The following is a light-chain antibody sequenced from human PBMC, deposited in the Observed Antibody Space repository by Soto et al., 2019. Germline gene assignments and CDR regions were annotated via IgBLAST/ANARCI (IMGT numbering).Light chain of an antibody. CDR1: QSINTY. CDR2: TSS. J-gene: IGKJ1*01. CDR3: QQTYTTPWT. Sequence: DIQMTQSPSSLSASVGDRVTITCRASQSINTYLSWYQKKPGKPPNLLLYTSSSLRSGVPSRFSGSGSGTEFTLTISSLQPEDFATYYCQQTYTTPWTFGPGTKVEVK. V-gene: IGKV1-39*01.